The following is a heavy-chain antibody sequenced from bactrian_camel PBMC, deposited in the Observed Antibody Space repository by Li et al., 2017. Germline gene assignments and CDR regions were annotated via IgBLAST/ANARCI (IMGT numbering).Heavy chain of an antibody. CDR3: ATDDTLGAGPMRY. Sequence: HVQLVESGGGSVQAGGSLRLSCTHSGYISSRHCMGWFRQAPGKAREGIAAVGSDGTTNYVDSVKGRFTISQDNAKNALYLQMDSLKTEDTAVYYCATDDTLGAGPMRYWGNGTQVTVS. V-gene: IGHV3S53*01. CDR2: VGSDGTT. CDR1: GYISSRHC. J-gene: IGHJ4*01. D-gene: IGHD3*01.